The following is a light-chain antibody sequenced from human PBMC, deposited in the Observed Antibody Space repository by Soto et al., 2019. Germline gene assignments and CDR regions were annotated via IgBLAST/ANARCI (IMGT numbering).Light chain of an antibody. CDR1: QRVSSH. J-gene: IGKJ5*01. CDR2: GAS. V-gene: IGKV3-11*01. Sequence: EIVLTQSPVTLSVSPGDTATLSCRASQRVSSHLAWYQQKPGQAPRLLIYGASNRATGIPARFSGSGSGTDFTPTISSLEPEDFAVYYCQQRSNWPITFGQGTRLEIK. CDR3: QQRSNWPIT.